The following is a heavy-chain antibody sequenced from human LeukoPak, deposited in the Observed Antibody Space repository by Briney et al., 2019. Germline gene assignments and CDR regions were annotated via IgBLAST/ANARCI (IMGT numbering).Heavy chain of an antibody. V-gene: IGHV1-18*04. CDR3: ARQNLRDSDAFDI. J-gene: IGHJ3*02. D-gene: IGHD2/OR15-2a*01. CDR1: GHTFTSYY. Sequence: ASVKVSCKASGHTFTSYYMHWVRQAPGQGLEWMGWISAYNGNTNYAQKLQDRITMTTDTSTSTAYMELRSLRSDDTAVYYCARQNLRDSDAFDIWGQGTMVTVSS. CDR2: ISAYNGNT.